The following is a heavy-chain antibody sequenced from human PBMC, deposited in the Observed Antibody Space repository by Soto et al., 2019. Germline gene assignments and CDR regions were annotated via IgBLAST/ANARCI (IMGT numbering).Heavy chain of an antibody. Sequence: GGSLRLSCVGSGITFSTSAMNWVRQAPGKGLEWVSGISSSGDSSHYADSVKGRFTISRDNSKNTVYLQMNSLRAEDTAVYFCAKGARYSSGTNWFDPWGQGTLVTVSS. CDR2: ISSSGDSS. J-gene: IGHJ5*02. CDR3: AKGARYSSGTNWFDP. CDR1: GITFSTSA. D-gene: IGHD6-19*01. V-gene: IGHV3-23*01.